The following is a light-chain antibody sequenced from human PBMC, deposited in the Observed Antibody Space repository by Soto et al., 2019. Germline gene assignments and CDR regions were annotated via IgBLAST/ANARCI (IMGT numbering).Light chain of an antibody. Sequence: DIQMTQSPSSLSASVGDRVTITCRASQNIGRWLAWYQQKPGKAPKLMIYDVSTLISGVPSRFSGSGSGTEFTLTISSLPPDDFTAYYCQQYNLHSPATFGPGTLVDIK. CDR1: QNIGRW. CDR2: DVS. CDR3: QQYNLHSPAT. J-gene: IGKJ1*01. V-gene: IGKV1-5*01.